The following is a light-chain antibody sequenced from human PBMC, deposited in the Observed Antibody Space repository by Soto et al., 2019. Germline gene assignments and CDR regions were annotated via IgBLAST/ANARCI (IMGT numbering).Light chain of an antibody. CDR2: EAS. J-gene: IGKJ4*01. Sequence: DIQMTQSPSTLSASVGDRVTITCRASQSISKWLAWSQQKPGKAPNLLIYEASNLETGVPSRFSGSGSETEFTLTISSLQPDDFATYYCQQYNSYPLTFGGGTKVEMK. CDR1: QSISKW. CDR3: QQYNSYPLT. V-gene: IGKV1-5*03.